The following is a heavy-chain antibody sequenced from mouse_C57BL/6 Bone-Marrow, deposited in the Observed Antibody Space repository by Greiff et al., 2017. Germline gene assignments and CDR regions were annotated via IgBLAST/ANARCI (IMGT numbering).Heavy chain of an antibody. J-gene: IGHJ4*01. CDR3: AREYYGNYGNAMDY. CDR1: GYTFTDYY. D-gene: IGHD2-1*01. CDR2: LNPNNGGT. V-gene: IGHV1-26*01. Sequence: EVQLQQSGPELVKPGASVKIFCKASGYTFTDYYMNWVKQSHGKSLEWIGDLNPNNGGTIYNRKFKGKATWTVDKSSSAAYMESRSLTAEDAAVYYSAREYYGNYGNAMDYWGQGTSVTVSA.